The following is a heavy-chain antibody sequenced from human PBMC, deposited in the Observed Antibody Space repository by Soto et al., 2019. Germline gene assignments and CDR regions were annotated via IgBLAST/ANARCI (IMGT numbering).Heavy chain of an antibody. D-gene: IGHD2-2*01. V-gene: IGHV3-7*03. CDR1: GFTFSDCW. CDR2: IKFDGSEK. CDR3: VKDGGYCSSTTCYSPRNHYFDS. J-gene: IGHJ4*02. Sequence: GSLRLSCAASGFTFSDCWMSWVRQAPGKGPEWVANIKFDGSEKQYVDSVKGRFSISRDNSRNSLFLQMNSLRAGDTAVYYCVKDGGYCSSTTCYSPRNHYFDSWGQGTLVTVSS.